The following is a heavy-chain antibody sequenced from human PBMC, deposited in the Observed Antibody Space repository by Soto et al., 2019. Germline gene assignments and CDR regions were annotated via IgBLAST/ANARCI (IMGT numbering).Heavy chain of an antibody. Sequence: QVRLQEWGPGLVKPSQTLSLKCSVSGGSITTGGRYWSWIRQLPGKGLEWIGAIYYSGNTYYNASLKSRVTISVEAAKNQFSLKLSSVTAADTAVYYCAQALVFTGGDGFDNWGQGRLVTVSS. CDR2: IYYSGNT. V-gene: IGHV4-31*02. D-gene: IGHD1-1*01. CDR1: GGSITTGGRY. CDR3: AQALVFTGGDGFDN. J-gene: IGHJ3*02.